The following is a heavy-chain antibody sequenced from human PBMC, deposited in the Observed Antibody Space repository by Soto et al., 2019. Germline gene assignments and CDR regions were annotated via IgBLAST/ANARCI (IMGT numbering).Heavy chain of an antibody. Sequence: QVTLKESGPVLVKPTETLTLTCTVSGFSLTTGRMGVSWIRQSPGKALEWLAHIFSDNERSYSTSMQGRLTISKDSSGSQVVLRMTNIDPVDSGTYDCVRVNADSYQFYYGMDVWGQGTTITVSS. J-gene: IGHJ6*02. CDR1: GFSLTTGRMG. D-gene: IGHD4-17*01. CDR3: VRVNADSYQFYYGMDV. V-gene: IGHV2-26*01. CDR2: IFSDNER.